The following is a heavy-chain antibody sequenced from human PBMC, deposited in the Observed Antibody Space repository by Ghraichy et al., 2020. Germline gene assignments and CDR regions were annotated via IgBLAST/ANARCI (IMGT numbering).Heavy chain of an antibody. CDR3: ARRPTVTHYYYYYYMDV. CDR2: IYSGGST. Sequence: GGSLRLSCAASGFTVSSNYMSWVRQAPGKGLEWVSVIYSGGSTYYADSVKGRFTISRDNSKNTLYLQMNSLRAEDTAVYYCARRPTVTHYYYYYYMDVWGKGTTVTVSS. CDR1: GFTVSSNY. V-gene: IGHV3-66*01. D-gene: IGHD4-11*01. J-gene: IGHJ6*03.